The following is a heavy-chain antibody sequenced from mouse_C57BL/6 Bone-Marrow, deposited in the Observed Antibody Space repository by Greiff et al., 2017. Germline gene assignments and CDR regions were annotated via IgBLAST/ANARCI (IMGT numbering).Heavy chain of an antibody. J-gene: IGHJ4*01. D-gene: IGHD2-1*01. CDR3: ASYGKGLFWYAMDY. CDR1: GYAFSSYW. CDR2: IYPGDGDT. Sequence: VQVVESGAELVKPGASVKISCKASGYAFSSYWMNWVKQRPGKGLEWIGQIYPGDGDTNYNGKFKGKATLTADKSSSTAYMQLSSLTSEDSAVYFCASYGKGLFWYAMDYWGQGTSVTVSS. V-gene: IGHV1-80*01.